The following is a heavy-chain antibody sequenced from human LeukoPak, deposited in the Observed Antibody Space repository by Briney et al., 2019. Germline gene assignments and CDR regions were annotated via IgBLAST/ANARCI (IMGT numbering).Heavy chain of an antibody. CDR3: ARVAAAGNYYFDY. D-gene: IGHD6-13*01. J-gene: IGHJ4*02. CDR1: GGSFSGYY. CDR2: INHSGST. V-gene: IGHV4-34*01. Sequence: KSSETLSLTCAVYGGSFSGYYWSWIRQPPGKGLEWIGEINHSGSTNYNPSLKSRVTISVDTSKNQFSLKLSSVTAADTAVYFCARVAAAGNYYFDYWGQGTLVTVSS.